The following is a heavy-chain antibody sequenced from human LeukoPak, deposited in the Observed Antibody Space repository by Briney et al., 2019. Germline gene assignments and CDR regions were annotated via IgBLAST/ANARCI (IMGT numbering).Heavy chain of an antibody. D-gene: IGHD4-17*01. CDR2: IYYSGST. V-gene: IGHV4-59*01. CDR3: ARMVSGDYLDY. Sequence: SETLSLTCTVSGGSISSYYWSWIRQPPGKGLEWTGYIYYSGSTNYNPSLKSRVTISVDTSKNQSSLKLSSVTAADTAVYYCARMVSGDYLDYWGQGTLVTVSS. J-gene: IGHJ4*02. CDR1: GGSISSYY.